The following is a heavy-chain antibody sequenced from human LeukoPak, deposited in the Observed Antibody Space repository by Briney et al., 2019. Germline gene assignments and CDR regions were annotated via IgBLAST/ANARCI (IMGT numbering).Heavy chain of an antibody. CDR3: ARAFS. Sequence: GGSLRLSCAPSGCTFSSQWMSWVRQAPAKRLESVANIKKDGSEKSYVDSVKGRFTISRDKAKNSLYLQMNSLRGEDTAVYYCARAFSWGQGTLVTVSS. CDR2: IKKDGSEK. J-gene: IGHJ5*02. V-gene: IGHV3-7*01. CDR1: GCTFSSQW. D-gene: IGHD3-16*01.